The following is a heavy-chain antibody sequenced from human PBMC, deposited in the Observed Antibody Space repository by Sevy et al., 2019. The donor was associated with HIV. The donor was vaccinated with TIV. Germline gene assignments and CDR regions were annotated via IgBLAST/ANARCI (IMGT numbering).Heavy chain of an antibody. J-gene: IGHJ5*02. V-gene: IGHV3-7*01. CDR1: GFSFSWYW. CDR2: IRQDGSEK. CDR3: ARERDYGDYVGWVDP. Sequence: GGSLRLSCAASGFSFSWYWMSWVRQTPEKGLEWVANIRQDGSEKNYVDSVKGRFTISRDNAKNSLYLQMSSLREDDTAVYYCARERDYGDYVGWVDPWGQGNLVTVSS. D-gene: IGHD4-17*01.